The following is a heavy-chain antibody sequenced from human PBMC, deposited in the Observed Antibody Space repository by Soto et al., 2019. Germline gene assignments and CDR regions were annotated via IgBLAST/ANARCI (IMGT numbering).Heavy chain of an antibody. J-gene: IGHJ6*02. Sequence: QVQLQESGPGLVKPSQTLSLTCTVSGGSISSGGYYWSWIRQHPGKGLEWIGYIYYSGSIYYNPSLKSRVTISVDTSKNQFSLKLSSVTAADTAVYYCARGYGDYDAYYYYGMDVWGQGTTVTVSS. D-gene: IGHD4-17*01. CDR1: GGSISSGGYY. CDR2: IYYSGSI. CDR3: ARGYGDYDAYYYYGMDV. V-gene: IGHV4-31*03.